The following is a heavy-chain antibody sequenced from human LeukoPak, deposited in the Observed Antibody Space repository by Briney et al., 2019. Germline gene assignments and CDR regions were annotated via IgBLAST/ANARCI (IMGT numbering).Heavy chain of an antibody. V-gene: IGHV3-74*01. Sequence: GGSLRLSCAASGFTFSTYWMHWVRQAPGKGLVWVSLINRGGSSTSYADSVKGRFTISRDNAKNTVYMQMNSLRAEDTAVYYCARGDEYTYGYFDYWGQGTLVTVSS. CDR1: GFTFSTYW. D-gene: IGHD5-18*01. CDR3: ARGDEYTYGYFDY. J-gene: IGHJ4*02. CDR2: INRGGSST.